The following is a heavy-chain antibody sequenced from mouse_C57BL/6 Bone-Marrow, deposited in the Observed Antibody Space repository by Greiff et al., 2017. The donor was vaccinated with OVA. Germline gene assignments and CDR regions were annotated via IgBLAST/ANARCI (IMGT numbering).Heavy chain of an antibody. CDR2: IYYSGTI. D-gene: IGHD3-2*02. CDR1: GISITTGNYR. Sequence: EVKLMESGPGLVKPSQTVFLTCTVTGISITTGNYRWSWIRQFPGNKLEWIGYIYYSGTITYNPSLTSRTTITRDTPKNQFFLEMNSLTAEDTATYYCAREGDSSGYPFAYWGQGTLVTVSA. CDR3: AREGDSSGYPFAY. J-gene: IGHJ3*01. V-gene: IGHV3-5*01.